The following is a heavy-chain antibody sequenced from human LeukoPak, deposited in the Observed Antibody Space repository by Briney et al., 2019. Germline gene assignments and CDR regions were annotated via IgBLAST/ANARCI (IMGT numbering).Heavy chain of an antibody. Sequence: SVKVSCKASGGTFSNYTINWVRQAPGRGLEWMGRIIPMLGMANYAQKFQGRVTITADKSTSTAYMDLSSLRSEDTAMYYCARVGSPSPDWGSYNYGMDVWGQGTTVTVSS. CDR2: IIPMLGMA. D-gene: IGHD2-2*01. V-gene: IGHV1-69*02. CDR1: GGTFSNYT. J-gene: IGHJ6*02. CDR3: ARVGSPSPDWGSYNYGMDV.